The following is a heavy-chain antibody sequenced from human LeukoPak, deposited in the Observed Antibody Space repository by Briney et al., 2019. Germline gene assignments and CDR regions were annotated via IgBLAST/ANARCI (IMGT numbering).Heavy chain of an antibody. CDR1: GYTFTSYG. V-gene: IGHV1-18*01. D-gene: IGHD1-26*01. CDR3: ARDRTSGSYRRGMDY. CDR2: ISAYNGNT. J-gene: IGHJ4*02. Sequence: GASVKVSCKASGYTFTSYGISWVRQAPGQGLEWMGWISAYNGNTNYAQKLQGRVTMTTDTSTSTAYMELRSLRSDDTAVYYCARDRTSGSYRRGMDYWGQGTLVTVSS.